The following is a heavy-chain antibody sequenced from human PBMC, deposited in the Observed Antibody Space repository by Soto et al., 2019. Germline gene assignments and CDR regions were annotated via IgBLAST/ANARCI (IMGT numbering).Heavy chain of an antibody. CDR1: GFTVSSNY. CDR3: ARDFPGYCSSTSFYRSKGDYYYYYMDV. D-gene: IGHD2-2*01. J-gene: IGHJ6*03. Sequence: EVQLVESGGGLVQPGGSLRLSCAASGFTVSSNYMSWVRQAPGKGLEWVSVIYSGGSTYYADSVKGRFTISRDNSKNTLYLQMNSLRAEDTAVYYCARDFPGYCSSTSFYRSKGDYYYYYMDVWGKGTTVTVSS. CDR2: IYSGGST. V-gene: IGHV3-66*01.